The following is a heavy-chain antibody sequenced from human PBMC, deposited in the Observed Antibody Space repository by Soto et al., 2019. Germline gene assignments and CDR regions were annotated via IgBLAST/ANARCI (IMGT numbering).Heavy chain of an antibody. J-gene: IGHJ6*02. CDR3: ARDRGGSSPYYYSYGMDV. D-gene: IGHD6-6*01. Sequence: QVQLVQSGAEVKKPGSSVKVSCKASGGTFSSYAISWVRQAPGQGLEWMGGIIPIFGTANYAQKFQGRVTITADESTSTAYMELSSLRSEDKAVYYCARDRGGSSPYYYSYGMDVWGQGTTVTVSS. V-gene: IGHV1-69*01. CDR1: GGTFSSYA. CDR2: IIPIFGTA.